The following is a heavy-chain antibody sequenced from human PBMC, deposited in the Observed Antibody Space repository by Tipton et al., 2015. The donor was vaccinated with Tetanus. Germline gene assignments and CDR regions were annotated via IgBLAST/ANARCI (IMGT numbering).Heavy chain of an antibody. V-gene: IGHV4-59*01. CDR2: IYYSGST. D-gene: IGHD3-3*01. Sequence: TLSLTCTVSGGSISSYYWSWIRQPPGKGLEWIGYIYYSGSTNYNPSLKSRVTISLDTAKNHFSLRLNSVTAADTAVYYCARSHVFRLTLFGEEIPRSGRFDPWGQGTLVTVSS. J-gene: IGHJ5*02. CDR1: GGSISSYY. CDR3: ARSHVFRLTLFGEEIPRSGRFDP.